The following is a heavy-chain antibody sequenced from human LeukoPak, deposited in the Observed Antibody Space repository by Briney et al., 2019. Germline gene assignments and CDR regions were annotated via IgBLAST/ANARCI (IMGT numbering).Heavy chain of an antibody. CDR2: DNPNSGGT. CDR1: GYSFTGYS. J-gene: IGHJ4*02. D-gene: IGHD6-13*01. Sequence: ASVTVSCKATGYSFTGYSMHWVRQAPGQGLEWMGWDNPNSGGTNYAQKFQGWVTMTRDTSISTAYMELSRLRSDDTAVYYCARVVTAAAGTYYFDYWGQGTLVTVSS. V-gene: IGHV1-2*04. CDR3: ARVVTAAAGTYYFDY.